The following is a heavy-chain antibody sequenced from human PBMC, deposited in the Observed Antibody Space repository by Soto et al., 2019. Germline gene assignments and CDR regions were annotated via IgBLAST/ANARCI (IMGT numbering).Heavy chain of an antibody. Sequence: AGGSLRLSCAASGFTFSSYSMNWVRQAPGKGLEWVSSISSSSSYIYYADSVKGRFTISRDNAKNSLYLQMNSLRAEDTAVYYCARGIVGATKVDYWGQGTLVTVSS. J-gene: IGHJ4*02. CDR3: ARGIVGATKVDY. D-gene: IGHD1-26*01. V-gene: IGHV3-21*01. CDR2: ISSSSSYI. CDR1: GFTFSSYS.